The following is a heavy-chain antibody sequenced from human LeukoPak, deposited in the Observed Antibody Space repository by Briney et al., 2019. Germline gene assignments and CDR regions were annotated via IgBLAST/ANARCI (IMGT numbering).Heavy chain of an antibody. Sequence: GGSLRLSCTASGFTFSGYWMSWVRQAPGEGLVWVSRIGSDGGSTTYADSVKGRFTISRDNAKNTLYLQMTSLRAEDTAVYYCARGGSGNFYYWGQGTLVTVSS. J-gene: IGHJ4*02. D-gene: IGHD1-26*01. CDR1: GFTFSGYW. V-gene: IGHV3-74*03. CDR3: ARGGSGNFYY. CDR2: IGSDGGST.